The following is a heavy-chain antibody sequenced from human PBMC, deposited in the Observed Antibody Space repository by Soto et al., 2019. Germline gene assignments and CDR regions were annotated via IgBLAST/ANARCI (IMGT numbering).Heavy chain of an antibody. CDR1: GFTVSSNY. CDR3: ARGHYDILTGYYYFDY. CDR2: IYSGGST. V-gene: IGHV3-66*01. J-gene: IGHJ4*02. D-gene: IGHD3-9*01. Sequence: GGSLRLSCAASGFTVSSNYMSWVRQAPRKGLKWVSVIYSGGSTYYADFVRGRFTISRDNSKNALFLQMNSLRAEDTAVYYCARGHYDILTGYYYFDYWGQGTLVTVSS.